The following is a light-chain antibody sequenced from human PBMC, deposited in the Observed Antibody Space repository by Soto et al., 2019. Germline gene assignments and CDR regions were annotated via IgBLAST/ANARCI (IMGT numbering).Light chain of an antibody. Sequence: QSVLTQPPSASGTPGQRVTISCSGSSSNIGSNYVYWYQQLPGTAPKLLIYRNNQRPSGVPDRFSGSKSGTSASLAISGLRSEDEADYYCAAWDASLSGHWVFGGGTKVTVL. CDR3: AAWDASLSGHWV. J-gene: IGLJ3*02. CDR2: RNN. CDR1: SSNIGSNY. V-gene: IGLV1-47*01.